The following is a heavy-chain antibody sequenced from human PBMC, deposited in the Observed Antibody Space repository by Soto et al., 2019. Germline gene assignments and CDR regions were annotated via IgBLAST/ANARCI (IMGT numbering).Heavy chain of an antibody. V-gene: IGHV1-3*01. CDR1: EYTFTNYA. J-gene: IGHJ2*01. CDR2: INAGNGNT. Sequence: ASVKVSCKASEYTFTNYAMHWVRQAPGQRLEWMGWINAGNGNTKYSQKFQGRVTITRDTSASTAYMELSSLRSEDTAVYYCARGGSLYWYFDLWGRGTLVTVS. D-gene: IGHD1-26*01. CDR3: ARGGSLYWYFDL.